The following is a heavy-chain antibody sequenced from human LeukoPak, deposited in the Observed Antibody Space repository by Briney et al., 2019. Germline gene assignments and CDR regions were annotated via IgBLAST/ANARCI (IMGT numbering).Heavy chain of an antibody. CDR1: GGSLSGYY. Sequence: PSETPSLTCAVYGGSLSGYYWSWIRQPPGKGLEWIGEINHSGSTNYNPSLKSRVTISVDTSKNQFSLKLSSVTAADTAVYYCARESRYYYYMDVWGKGTTVTVSS. V-gene: IGHV4-34*01. J-gene: IGHJ6*03. CDR2: INHSGST. CDR3: ARESRYYYYMDV.